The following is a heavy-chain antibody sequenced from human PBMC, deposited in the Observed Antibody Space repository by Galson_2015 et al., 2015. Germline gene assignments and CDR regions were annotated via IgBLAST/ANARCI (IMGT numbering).Heavy chain of an antibody. CDR2: ISYDGSNK. Sequence: SLRLSCAASGFTFSSYAMHWVRQAPGKGLEWVAVISYDGSNKYYADSVKGRFTISRDNSKNTLYLQMNSLRAEDTAVYYCASSGDSSGYYYYDRTNWFDPWGQGTLVTVSS. V-gene: IGHV3-30-3*01. CDR1: GFTFSSYA. J-gene: IGHJ5*02. CDR3: ASSGDSSGYYYYDRTNWFDP. D-gene: IGHD3-22*01.